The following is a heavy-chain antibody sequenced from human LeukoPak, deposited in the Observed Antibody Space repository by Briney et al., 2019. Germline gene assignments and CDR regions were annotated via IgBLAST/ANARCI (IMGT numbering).Heavy chain of an antibody. CDR1: GGSIRSHY. CDR3: ARGYRVAHYYYYYYMDV. D-gene: IGHD5-12*01. V-gene: IGHV4-34*01. J-gene: IGHJ6*03. CDR2: INHSGST. Sequence: SETLSLTCTVSGGSIRSHYLSWIRQPPGKRLEWIGEINHSGSTNYNPSLKSRVTISVDTSKNQFSLKLSSVTAADTAVYYCARGYRVAHYYYYYYMDVWGKGTTVTVSS.